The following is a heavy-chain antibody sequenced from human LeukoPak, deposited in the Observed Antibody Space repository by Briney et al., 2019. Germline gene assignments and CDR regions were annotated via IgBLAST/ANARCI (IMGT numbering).Heavy chain of an antibody. Sequence: GGSLRLSCAASGFTFSSHWMHWVRQAPGKGLEWVAVISYDGSNKYYADSVKGRFTISRDNSKNTLYLQMNSLATEDTAVYYCTTLERWQRQSGNYWGQGTLVTVSS. J-gene: IGHJ4*02. CDR1: GFTFSSHW. CDR3: TTLERWQRQSGNY. V-gene: IGHV3-30*03. CDR2: ISYDGSNK. D-gene: IGHD5-24*01.